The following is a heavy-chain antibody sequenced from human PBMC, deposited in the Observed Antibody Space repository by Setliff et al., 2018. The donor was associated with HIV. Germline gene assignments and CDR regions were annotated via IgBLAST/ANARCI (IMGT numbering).Heavy chain of an antibody. V-gene: IGHV4-34*01. CDR1: GGSFSGYY. CDR2: INHSGST. J-gene: IGHJ4*02. D-gene: IGHD3-22*01. Sequence: SLTCAVYGGSFSGYYWSWIRQPPGKGLEWIGEINHSGSTNYNPSLKSRVTISVDTSKNQFSLKLSSVTAADTAVYYCARGPYYYDSSGYLNFDYWGQGTLVTVSS. CDR3: ARGPYYYDSSGYLNFDY.